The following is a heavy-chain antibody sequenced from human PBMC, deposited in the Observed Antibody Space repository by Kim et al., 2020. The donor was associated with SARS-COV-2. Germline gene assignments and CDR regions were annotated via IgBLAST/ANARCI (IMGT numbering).Heavy chain of an antibody. CDR2: IYTSGST. V-gene: IGHV4-61*02. D-gene: IGHD4-17*01. J-gene: IGHJ4*02. CDR3: AREHYGDYFLDY. Sequence: SETLSLTCTVSGGSISSGSYYWSWIRQPAGKGLEWIGRIYTSGSTNYNPSLKSRVTISVDTSKNQFSLKLSSVTAADTAVYYCAREHYGDYFLDYWGQGTLVTVSS. CDR1: GGSISSGSYY.